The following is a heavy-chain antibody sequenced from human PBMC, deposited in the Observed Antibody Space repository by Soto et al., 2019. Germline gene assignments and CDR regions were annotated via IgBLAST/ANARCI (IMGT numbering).Heavy chain of an antibody. CDR2: IYYSGST. V-gene: IGHV4-39*01. CDR1: GDSMSSSDYY. J-gene: IGHJ4*02. D-gene: IGHD6-19*01. CDR3: ARRTVNIRTFYSGLKTHCFDY. Sequence: SETQSLTCAVSGDSMSSSDYYWGWIRQPPGKGLEWIGSIYYSGSTYYNPSLQSRVAISVDTSKNQFSLKLKSVTAADTAIYYCARRTVNIRTFYSGLKTHCFDYWGQGAPVTVSS.